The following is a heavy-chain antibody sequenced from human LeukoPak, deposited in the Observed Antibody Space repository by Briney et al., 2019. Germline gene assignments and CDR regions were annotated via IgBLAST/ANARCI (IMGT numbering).Heavy chain of an antibody. CDR2: ISAYNGNT. V-gene: IGHV1-18*01. D-gene: IGHD2-2*01. CDR3: AREVVGYCSSSSCYDLDY. J-gene: IGHJ4*02. CDR1: GYTFTSYG. Sequence: ASVNVSCKASGYTFTSYGISWVRQAPGQGLEWMGWISAYNGNTNYAQKLQGRVTMTTDTSTSTAYMELRSLRSDDTAVYYCAREVVGYCSSSSCYDLDYWGQGTLVTVSS.